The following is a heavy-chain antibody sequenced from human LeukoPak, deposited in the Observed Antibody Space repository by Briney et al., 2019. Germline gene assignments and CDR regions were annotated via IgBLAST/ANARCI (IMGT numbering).Heavy chain of an antibody. J-gene: IGHJ4*02. CDR3: ARVGCSGGSCYPDY. Sequence: SETLSLTCTVSGASISTSYWYWIRQPPGKGLEWIGYIHYSGDINYNPSLKSRVTISAYTSKNQLSLKLSSVTAADTAVCYCARVGCSGGSCYPDYWGQGTLVTVSS. CDR1: GASISTSY. CDR2: IHYSGDI. D-gene: IGHD2-15*01. V-gene: IGHV4-59*01.